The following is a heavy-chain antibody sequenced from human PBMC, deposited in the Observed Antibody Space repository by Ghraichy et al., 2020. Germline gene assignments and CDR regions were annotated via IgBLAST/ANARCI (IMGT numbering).Heavy chain of an antibody. V-gene: IGHV3-23*01. Sequence: GGSLRLSCAASGFIFSSYAMSWVRQAPGKGLEWVSAIIGSGGSTYYADSVKGRFTISRDNSKNTLYLQMNSLRAEDTAVYYCAKDFPPSHDDYVWGSYRYFRGLFDYWGQGTLVTVSS. CDR2: IIGSGGST. D-gene: IGHD3-16*02. CDR3: AKDFPPSHDDYVWGSYRYFRGLFDY. CDR1: GFIFSSYA. J-gene: IGHJ4*02.